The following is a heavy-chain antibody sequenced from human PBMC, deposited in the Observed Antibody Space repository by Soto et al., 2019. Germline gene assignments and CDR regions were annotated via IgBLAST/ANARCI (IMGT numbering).Heavy chain of an antibody. V-gene: IGHV4-39*01. CDR1: GGSISSSSYY. CDR3: ARHAYSSRNSDDKDAFDI. CDR2: IYYSGST. J-gene: IGHJ3*02. D-gene: IGHD6-19*01. Sequence: SETLSLTCTVSGGSISSSSYYWGWIRQPPGKGLEWIGSIYYSGSTYYNPSLKSRVTISVDTSKNQFSLKLSSVTAADTAVYYCARHAYSSRNSDDKDAFDIWGQGTMVTVSS.